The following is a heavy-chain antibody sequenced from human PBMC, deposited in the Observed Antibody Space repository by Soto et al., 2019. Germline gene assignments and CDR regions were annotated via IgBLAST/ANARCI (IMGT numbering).Heavy chain of an antibody. Sequence: KASETLSLTCTVSGGSVSSGSYYWSWIRQPPGKGLEWIGYIYYSGSTNYNPSLKSRGTISVDTSKNQFSLKLSSVTAADTAVYYCARNYDSAGSFDYWGQGTLVTVSS. CDR3: ARNYDSAGSFDY. V-gene: IGHV4-61*01. CDR1: GGSVSSGSYY. D-gene: IGHD3-22*01. J-gene: IGHJ4*02. CDR2: IYYSGST.